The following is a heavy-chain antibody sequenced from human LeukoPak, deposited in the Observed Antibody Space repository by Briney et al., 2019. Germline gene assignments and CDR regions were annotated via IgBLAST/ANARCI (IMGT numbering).Heavy chain of an antibody. D-gene: IGHD6-13*01. CDR1: GFTFSSYW. CDR2: INSDGSST. J-gene: IGHJ4*02. CDR3: ATLKGAAAGPDY. Sequence: GGSLRLSCAASGFTFSSYWMHWVRQAPGKGLVWVSRINSDGSSTSYADSVKGRFTISRDNAKNTLYLQMNSLRAEDTAVYYCATLKGAAAGPDYWGQGTLVTVSS. V-gene: IGHV3-74*01.